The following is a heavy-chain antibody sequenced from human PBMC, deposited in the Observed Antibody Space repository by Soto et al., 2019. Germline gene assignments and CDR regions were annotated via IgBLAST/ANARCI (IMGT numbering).Heavy chain of an antibody. CDR3: AREGVSWYFGY. CDR2: IYHSGST. CDR1: GYSISSGYY. D-gene: IGHD6-13*01. Sequence: PSETLSLTCAVSGYSISSGYYWGWIRQPPGKGLEWIGSIYHSGSTYYNPSLKSRVTISVDTSKNQFSLKLSSVTAADTAVYYCAREGVSWYFGYWGQGTLVTVSS. J-gene: IGHJ4*02. V-gene: IGHV4-38-2*02.